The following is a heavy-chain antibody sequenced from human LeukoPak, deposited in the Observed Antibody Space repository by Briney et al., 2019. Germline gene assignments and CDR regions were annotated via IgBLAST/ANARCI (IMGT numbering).Heavy chain of an antibody. CDR3: ARDRSIAAAGTSALDY. Sequence: SETLSLTCTVSGYSITSDYYWGWIRQPPGKGLEWIGYIYHSGSTYYNPSLKSRVTISVDTSKNHFSLKLSSVTAADTAVYYCARDRSIAAAGTSALDYWGQGTLVTVS. CDR1: GYSITSDYY. J-gene: IGHJ4*02. CDR2: IYHSGST. V-gene: IGHV4-38-2*02. D-gene: IGHD6-13*01.